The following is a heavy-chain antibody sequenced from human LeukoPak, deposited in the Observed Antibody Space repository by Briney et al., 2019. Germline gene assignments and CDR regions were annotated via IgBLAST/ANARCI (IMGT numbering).Heavy chain of an antibody. CDR3: ARARYFGSGTYHDY. CDR1: GFTFSTYI. J-gene: IGHJ4*02. Sequence: GGSLRLSCAASGFTFSTYIMNWVRQAPGKGLEWLSCITSSTYYADSVKGRFTISRDNAKNSLYLQMNSLRAEDTAVYYCARARYFGSGTYHDYWGQGTLVTVSS. CDR2: ITSST. V-gene: IGHV3-48*01. D-gene: IGHD3-10*01.